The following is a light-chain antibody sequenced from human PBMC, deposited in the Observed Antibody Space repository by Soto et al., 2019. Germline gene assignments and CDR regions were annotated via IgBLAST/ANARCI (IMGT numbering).Light chain of an antibody. V-gene: IGKV3-20*01. CDR1: QSVPANY. Sequence: EIVLTQSPGTLSLSPGERVTLSCGASQSVPANYLAWYQQKPGQAPRLLIYGASNRATGIPDRFSGSGSGTDFTLTVSRLEPEDFAVYFCLQYGTPWWTFGQRARVEIK. J-gene: IGKJ1*01. CDR2: GAS. CDR3: LQYGTPWWT.